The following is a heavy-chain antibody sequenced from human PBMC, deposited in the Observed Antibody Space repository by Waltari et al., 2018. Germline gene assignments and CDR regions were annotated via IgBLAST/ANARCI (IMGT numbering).Heavy chain of an antibody. CDR3: ARGPLARIEQSY. D-gene: IGHD5-12*01. CDR1: GFAFSTYG. CDR2: IWFGGRHK. Sequence: QVQLVESGGGVVQPGRSLRLSCAESGFAFSTYGMHWARQAPGKGVGWLAFIWFGGRHKYYADSVNGRFTISSDNSKNSLYLQMNSLSAEDTAVYYCARGPLARIEQSYWGQGTLVTVSS. J-gene: IGHJ4*02. V-gene: IGHV3-33*01.